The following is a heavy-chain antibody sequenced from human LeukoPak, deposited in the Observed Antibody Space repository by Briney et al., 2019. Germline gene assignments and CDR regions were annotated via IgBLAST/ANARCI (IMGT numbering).Heavy chain of an antibody. CDR1: GFTFSSYA. CDR3: ARDGVGAIKPHDY. D-gene: IGHD1-26*01. CDR2: ISYDGSNK. Sequence: PGRSLRLSCAASGFTFSSYAMHWVRQAPGKGLEWVAVISYDGSNKYYADSVKGRFTISRDNSKNTLYLQMNSLRAEDTAVYYCARDGVGAIKPHDYWGQGTLVTVSS. V-gene: IGHV3-30-3*01. J-gene: IGHJ4*02.